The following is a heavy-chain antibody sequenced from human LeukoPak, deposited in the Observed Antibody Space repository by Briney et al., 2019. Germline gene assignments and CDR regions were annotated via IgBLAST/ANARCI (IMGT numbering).Heavy chain of an antibody. CDR3: ARAKEGRYFDY. CDR1: GFTFSSYG. Sequence: GGSLRLSCSASGFTFSSYGMHWVRQAPGKGLDYVSAVSSNGGSTYYADSVKGRFTISRDNAKNTLYLQMNSLRAEDTAVYYCARAKEGRYFDYWGQGTLVTVSS. CDR2: VSSNGGST. V-gene: IGHV3-64*04. J-gene: IGHJ4*02.